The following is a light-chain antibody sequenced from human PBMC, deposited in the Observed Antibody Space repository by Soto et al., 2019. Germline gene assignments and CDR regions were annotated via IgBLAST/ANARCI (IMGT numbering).Light chain of an antibody. V-gene: IGLV2-14*03. CDR2: DVS. J-gene: IGLJ1*01. Sequence: QSVLTQPASVSGSPGQSIAISCTGTSSDVGSYNYVSWYQHHPGKAPKVMIYDVSSRPSGVSNRFSGSKSGNTASLTISGLQAEDEADYYCISYTTISTYVFGTGTKVTVL. CDR1: SSDVGSYNY. CDR3: ISYTTISTYV.